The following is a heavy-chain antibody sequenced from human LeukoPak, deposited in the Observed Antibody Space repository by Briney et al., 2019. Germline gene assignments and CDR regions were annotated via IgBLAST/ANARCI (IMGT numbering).Heavy chain of an antibody. V-gene: IGHV4-59*08. CDR1: GGSISSYY. CDR2: IYYSGST. D-gene: IGHD2-2*01. J-gene: IGHJ4*02. CDR3: ARHLSPAAYFDY. Sequence: SETLSLTCTVSGGSISSYYWSWIRQPPGKGLEWIGYIYYSGSTNYNPSLKSRVTISVDTSKNQFSLKLSSVTAADTAVYYCARHLSPAAYFDYWGQGTLATVSS.